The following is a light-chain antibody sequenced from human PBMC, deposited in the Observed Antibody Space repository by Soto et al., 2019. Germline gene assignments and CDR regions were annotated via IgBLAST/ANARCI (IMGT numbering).Light chain of an antibody. CDR2: GAS. CDR3: QQYANWPPWT. CDR1: QSVSSY. V-gene: IGKV3-15*01. J-gene: IGKJ1*01. Sequence: EIVMTQSPATLSVSPGERATLSCRASQSVSSYLAWYQQRPGQAPRLVIYGASTRATGVPARFSGSGSGTEFTLTISSLQSEDVADYYCQQYANWPPWTFGQGTKVEIK.